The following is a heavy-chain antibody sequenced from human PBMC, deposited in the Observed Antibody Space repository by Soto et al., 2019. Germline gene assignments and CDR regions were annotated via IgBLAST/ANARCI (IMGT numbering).Heavy chain of an antibody. Sequence: SETLSHTYSVSGGSISSYYWSWIRQPPGKGLEWIGYIYYSGSTNYNPSLKSRVTISVDTSKNQFSLKLSSVTATDTAVYYCARDYYGSGSAIDYWGQGTLVTVSS. D-gene: IGHD3-10*01. J-gene: IGHJ4*02. V-gene: IGHV4-59*01. CDR1: GGSISSYY. CDR3: ARDYYGSGSAIDY. CDR2: IYYSGST.